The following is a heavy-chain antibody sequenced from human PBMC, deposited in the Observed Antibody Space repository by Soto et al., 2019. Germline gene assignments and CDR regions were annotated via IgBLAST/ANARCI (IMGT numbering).Heavy chain of an antibody. CDR2: IYYSGST. J-gene: IGHJ4*02. V-gene: IGHV4-39*01. Sequence: TLSLTCAVSGGSISSSSYYWGWIRQPPGKGLEWIGSIYYSGSTYYNPSLKSRVTISVDTSKNQFSLKLSSVTAADTAVYYCARHSIVVVVAGFDYWGQGTLVTVS. CDR3: ARHSIVVVVAGFDY. D-gene: IGHD2-15*01. CDR1: GGSISSSSYY.